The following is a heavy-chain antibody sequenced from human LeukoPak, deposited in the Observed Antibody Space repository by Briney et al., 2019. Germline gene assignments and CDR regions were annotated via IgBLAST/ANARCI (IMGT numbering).Heavy chain of an antibody. D-gene: IGHD2-15*01. CDR2: ISYDGSNK. J-gene: IGHJ4*02. Sequence: PGGSLRLSCAASGFTFGSYAMHWVRQAPGKGLEWVAVISYDGSNKYYADSVKGRFTISRDNSKNTLYLQMNSLRAEDTGVYYCARDGILVARARAEMTGVLDYWGQGTLVTVSS. CDR3: ARDGILVARARAEMTGVLDY. CDR1: GFTFGSYA. V-gene: IGHV3-30*04.